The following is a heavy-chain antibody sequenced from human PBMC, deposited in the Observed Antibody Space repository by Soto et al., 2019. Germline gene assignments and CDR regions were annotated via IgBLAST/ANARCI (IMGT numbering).Heavy chain of an antibody. V-gene: IGHV3-33*01. Sequence: PGGSLRLSCVGSGFTFSRYGMHWLRQAPGEGLEWMAVIVNDGSDRDYAASVAGRFTISRDNSKNTLYLQMDNLGVDDTAMYYCARDDDYEANGLDYWGQGTLVTVPQ. CDR3: ARDDDYEANGLDY. CDR1: GFTFSRYG. D-gene: IGHD4-17*01. J-gene: IGHJ4*02. CDR2: IVNDGSDR.